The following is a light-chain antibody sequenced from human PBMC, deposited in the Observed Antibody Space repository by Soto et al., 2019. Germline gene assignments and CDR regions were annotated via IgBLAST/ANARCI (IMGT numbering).Light chain of an antibody. CDR1: SSDVGAYDY. CDR2: DVS. Sequence: QSALAQPASVSGSLGQSIAISCAGSSSDVGAYDYVSWYQQHPDKAPKVILYDVSNRPSGISFRFSGSKSGNTASLTISGLQAEDEADYYCRSYTSSATYVFGTGTKVTVL. J-gene: IGLJ1*01. V-gene: IGLV2-14*03. CDR3: RSYTSSATYV.